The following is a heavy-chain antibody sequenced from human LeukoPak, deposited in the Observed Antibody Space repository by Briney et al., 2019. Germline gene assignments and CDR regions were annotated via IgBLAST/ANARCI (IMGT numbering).Heavy chain of an antibody. CDR2: IIPIFGTA. CDR1: GGTFSSYA. CDR3: ARGPDSSGYMGPGGY. Sequence: RWASVKVSCKASGGTFSSYAISWVRQAPGQGLEWVGGIIPIFGTANYAQKFQDRVTITADESTSTAYMELSSLRSEDTAVYYCARGPDSSGYMGPGGYWGQGTLVTVSS. D-gene: IGHD3-22*01. J-gene: IGHJ4*02. V-gene: IGHV1-69*13.